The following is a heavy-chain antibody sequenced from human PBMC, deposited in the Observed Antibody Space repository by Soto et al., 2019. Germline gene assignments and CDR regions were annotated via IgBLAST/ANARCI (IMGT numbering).Heavy chain of an antibody. CDR2: ISGSVGST. CDR3: ARRITMVRHYYYYGMDV. Sequence: PGGSLRLSCAASGFTFSSYAMSWVRQAPGKGLEWVSAISGSVGSTYYADSVKGRFTISRDNSKNTLYLQMNSLRAEDTAVYYCARRITMVRHYYYYGMDVWGQGTRVTVSS. V-gene: IGHV3-23*01. D-gene: IGHD3-10*01. CDR1: GFTFSSYA. J-gene: IGHJ6*02.